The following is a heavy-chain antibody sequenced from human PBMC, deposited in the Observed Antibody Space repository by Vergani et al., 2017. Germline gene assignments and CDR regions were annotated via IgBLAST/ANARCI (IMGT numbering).Heavy chain of an antibody. Sequence: QVQLQESGPGLVKPSETLTLTCDVSDSSIMTNPYWGWFRQSPGKGLEWIGCIHHSGDTHYNSSLKSRVSISIVSSSKFSLSLTSVTAADTALYYWARHRGSGGFFPSSYFYGMDVWGHGTTVTVSS. CDR2: IHHSGDT. V-gene: IGHV4-38-2*01. CDR3: ARHRGSGGFFPSSYFYGMDV. CDR1: DSSIMTNPY. J-gene: IGHJ6*02. D-gene: IGHD3-10*01.